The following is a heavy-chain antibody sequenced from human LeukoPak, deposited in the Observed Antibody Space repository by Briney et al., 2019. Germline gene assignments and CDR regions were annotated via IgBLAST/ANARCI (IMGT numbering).Heavy chain of an antibody. Sequence: GGSLRLSCAASQFTFSSHAMNWVRQAPGKGLDWVAVMSFDGSHIYYADSVKGRFTISRDNSKNTLFLQMNSLNADDTAVYCCARGGTYYYQYYYMDVWGKGTTVTVSS. CDR2: MSFDGSHI. J-gene: IGHJ6*03. CDR1: QFTFSSHA. V-gene: IGHV3-30*01. CDR3: ARGGTYYYQYYYMDV. D-gene: IGHD3-16*01.